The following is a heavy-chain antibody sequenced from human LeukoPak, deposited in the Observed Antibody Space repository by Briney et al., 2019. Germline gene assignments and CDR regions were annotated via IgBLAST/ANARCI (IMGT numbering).Heavy chain of an antibody. Sequence: GGSLRLSCAASGFTFSSDTLNWVRPAPGKGLGWVSSISSSSSYINYADSVKGRFTISRDNAKNTLYLQMNSLRAEDTAVYYCARDLLDSGYDYWGQGTLVTVSS. D-gene: IGHD5-12*01. J-gene: IGHJ4*02. V-gene: IGHV3-21*01. CDR3: ARDLLDSGYDY. CDR2: ISSSSSYI. CDR1: GFTFSSDT.